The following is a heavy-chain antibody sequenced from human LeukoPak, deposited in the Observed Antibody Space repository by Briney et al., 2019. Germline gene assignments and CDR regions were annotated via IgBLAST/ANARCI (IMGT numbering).Heavy chain of an antibody. D-gene: IGHD2-15*01. J-gene: IGHJ4*02. CDR2: IRSSTTYV. V-gene: IGHV3-21*01. CDR3: ARSSGGSIDY. CDR1: GFTVSSNY. Sequence: GGSLRLSCAASGFTVSSNYMSWVRQAPGKGLEWVSSIRSSTTYVYYADSVKGRFTISRDNAKNTLYLQMNSLRAEDTAVYYCARSSGGSIDYWGQGTLVTVSS.